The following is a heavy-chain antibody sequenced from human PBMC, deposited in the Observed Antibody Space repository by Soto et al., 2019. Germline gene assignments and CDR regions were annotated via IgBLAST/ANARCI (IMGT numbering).Heavy chain of an antibody. CDR3: ARTTYSDY. V-gene: IGHV3-7*01. Sequence: GGSLRLSCVASGFTFSSYWMSWVRQAPGKGLEWVANIKHYGSEKYYVDSVKGRFTISRDNAKNSLYPQMNSLRAEDTAVYYCARTTYSDYWGQGTLVTVSS. J-gene: IGHJ4*01. CDR2: IKHYGSEK. CDR1: GFTFSSYW.